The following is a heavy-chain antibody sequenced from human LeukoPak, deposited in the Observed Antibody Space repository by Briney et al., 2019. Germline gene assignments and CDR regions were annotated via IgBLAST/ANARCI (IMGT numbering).Heavy chain of an antibody. V-gene: IGHV3-21*01. J-gene: IGHJ3*02. D-gene: IGHD4-17*01. CDR3: ARTPYGDYAFDI. CDR1: GFTFSSYS. Sequence: GGSLRLSCAASGFTFSSYSMNWVRQAPGKGLEWVSSISSSSSYIYYADSVKGRFTISRDNAKNSLYLQTNSLRAEDTAVYYCARTPYGDYAFDIWGQGTMVTVSS. CDR2: ISSSSSYI.